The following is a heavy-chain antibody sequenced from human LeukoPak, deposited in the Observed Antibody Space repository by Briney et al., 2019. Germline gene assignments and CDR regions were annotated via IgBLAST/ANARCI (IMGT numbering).Heavy chain of an antibody. CDR3: AREAVAGLIDY. Sequence: PGGSLRLSCAAPGFTVSSSYLSWVRQSPGKGLEWVSVIYSGGSTYYADSVKGRFTISRDTSVNTLYLQMNNLRAEDTAVYYCAREAVAGLIDYWGQGTLVTVSS. J-gene: IGHJ4*02. D-gene: IGHD6-19*01. CDR1: GFTVSSSY. V-gene: IGHV3-53*01. CDR2: IYSGGST.